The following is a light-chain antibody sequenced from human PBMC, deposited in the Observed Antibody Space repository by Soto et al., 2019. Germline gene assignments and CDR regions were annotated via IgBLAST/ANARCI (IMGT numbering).Light chain of an antibody. Sequence: DIQMTQSPSTLSASVGDRVTITCRASQSLSSWLAWYQQKPGKAPNLLIYKASSLESGVPSRFSGSGSGTEFTLTISSLQPDDFATYYCHQYNSFPYTFGQGTKLEIK. V-gene: IGKV1-5*03. CDR3: HQYNSFPYT. CDR2: KAS. CDR1: QSLSSW. J-gene: IGKJ2*01.